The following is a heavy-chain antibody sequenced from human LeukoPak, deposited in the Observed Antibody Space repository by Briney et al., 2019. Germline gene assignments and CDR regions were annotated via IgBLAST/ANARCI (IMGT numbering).Heavy chain of an antibody. V-gene: IGHV1-18*01. CDR1: GYTFTSYG. CDR2: ISAYNGNT. J-gene: IGHJ4*02. Sequence: ASVKVSCKASGYTFTSYGISWVRQAPGQGLEWMGWISAYNGNTNYAQKLQGRVTMTTDTSTGTAYMGLRSLRSDDTAVYYCASLGYCSSTSCYQLSYWGQGTLVTVSS. D-gene: IGHD2-2*01. CDR3: ASLGYCSSTSCYQLSY.